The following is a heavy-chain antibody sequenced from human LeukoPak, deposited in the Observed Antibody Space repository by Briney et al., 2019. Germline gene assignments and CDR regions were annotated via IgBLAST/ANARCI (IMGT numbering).Heavy chain of an antibody. V-gene: IGHV4-59*01. Sequence: SETLSLPCTVSGGSISSYYWSWIRQPPGKGLEWIGYIYYSGSTNYNPSPKSRVTISVDTSNNQFSLKLSYVTAADTAMYYCARGGWSLDYWGQGTLVTVSS. D-gene: IGHD6-19*01. CDR1: GGSISSYY. CDR2: IYYSGST. CDR3: ARGGWSLDY. J-gene: IGHJ4*02.